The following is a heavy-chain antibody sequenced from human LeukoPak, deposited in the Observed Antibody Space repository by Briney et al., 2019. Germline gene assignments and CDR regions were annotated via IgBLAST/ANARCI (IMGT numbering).Heavy chain of an antibody. CDR1: GFTFSSYS. V-gene: IGHV3-21*04. J-gene: IGHJ4*02. CDR2: ISSSSSHI. Sequence: GGSLRLSCAASGFTFSSYSMNWVRQAPGKGLEWVSSISSSSSHIYYADSVKGRFTISRDNSKNTLFLQMISLRREDTATYWCVKRTMSAFDQWGQGILVIVSS. CDR3: VKRTMSAFDQ.